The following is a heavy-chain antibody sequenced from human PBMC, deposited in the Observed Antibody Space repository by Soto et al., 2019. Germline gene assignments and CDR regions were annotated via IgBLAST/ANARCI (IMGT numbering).Heavy chain of an antibody. CDR3: AKVARGIVVVAAALN. D-gene: IGHD2-2*01. CDR1: GHTFHNYA. CDR2: MSGSGGST. V-gene: IGHV3-23*01. J-gene: IGHJ4*02. Sequence: EVQLLESGGGLEQPGGSLRLSCVGSGHTFHNYAMTWVRQAPVKGLEWVSGMSGSGGSTYYADSVRGRFTISRDDSKNQLSLQMNSLRAEDTAVYYCAKVARGIVVVAAALNWGQGTLVTVSS.